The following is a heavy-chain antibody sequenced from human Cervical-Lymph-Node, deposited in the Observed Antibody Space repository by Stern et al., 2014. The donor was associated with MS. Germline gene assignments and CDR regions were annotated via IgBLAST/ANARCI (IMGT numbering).Heavy chain of an antibody. D-gene: IGHD5-12*01. CDR2: IFPRDSNT. V-gene: IGHV5-51*03. CDR1: GYLFDDYW. CDR3: ARSPATPSGYDRFDY. Sequence: VQLVQSGAEVKKPGESLKISCEASGYLFDDYWIGWVRQMSGRGLELVAIIFPRDSNTRYSPSVQGQVTISADKSISTPYLPWSSLKAADTAMYYCARSPATPSGYDRFDYWGQGALVTVSS. J-gene: IGHJ4*02.